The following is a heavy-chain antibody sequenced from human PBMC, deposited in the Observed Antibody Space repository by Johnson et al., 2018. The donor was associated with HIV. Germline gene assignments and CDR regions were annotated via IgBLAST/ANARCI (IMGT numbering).Heavy chain of an antibody. CDR2: ISYDGRNK. D-gene: IGHD3-22*01. J-gene: IGHJ3*02. Sequence: QVQLVESGGGVVQPGRSLRLSCAASGFTFSSYAMHWVRQAPGKGLEWVAVISYDGRNKYYADSVKGRFTISRDNSKNTLYLQMNSLRAEDTAVYYCARDSRISLIVVVSRGGFDIWGQGTMVTVSS. CDR3: ARDSRISLIVVVSRGGFDI. V-gene: IGHV3-30*04. CDR1: GFTFSSYA.